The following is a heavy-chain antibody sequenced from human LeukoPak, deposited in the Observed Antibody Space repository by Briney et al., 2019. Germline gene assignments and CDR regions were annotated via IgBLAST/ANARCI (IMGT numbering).Heavy chain of an antibody. J-gene: IGHJ4*02. CDR1: GYTFTSYG. V-gene: IGHV1-18*01. CDR2: ISAYNGNT. CDR3: ARGYCSSTSCYTGISDY. Sequence: ASVKVSCKASGYTFTSYGISWARQAPGQGLEWMGWISAYNGNTNYAQKLQGRVTMTTDTSTSTAYMELRSLRSDDTAVYYCARGYCSSTSCYTGISDYWGQGTLVTVSS. D-gene: IGHD2-2*02.